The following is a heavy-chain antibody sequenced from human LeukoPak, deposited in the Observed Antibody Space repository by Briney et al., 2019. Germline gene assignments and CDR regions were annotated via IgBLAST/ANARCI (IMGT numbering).Heavy chain of an antibody. Sequence: PSETLSLTCTVSGGSISSYYWSWIRRPPGKGLEWIEYIYYSGSTNYNPSLKSRVTISVDTSKNQFSLKLSSVTAADTAVYYCARFYDFWSGYFTSYYYYGMDVWGQGTTVTVSS. V-gene: IGHV4-59*01. D-gene: IGHD3-3*01. CDR2: IYYSGST. CDR3: ARFYDFWSGYFTSYYYYGMDV. J-gene: IGHJ6*02. CDR1: GGSISSYY.